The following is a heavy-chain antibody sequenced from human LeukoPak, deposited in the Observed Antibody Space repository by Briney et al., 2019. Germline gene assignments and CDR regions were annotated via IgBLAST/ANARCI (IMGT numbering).Heavy chain of an antibody. Sequence: PPETLSLTCTVSGGSISSYYWRWIRQPPREGREWVGYIYYSGSTNYHPSLKSRVTIAVDTSKNQFSLQLSFVTAADTVLYYWARGQYYDSGGLDYWGQGTLVTVSS. D-gene: IGHD3-10*01. CDR3: ARGQYYDSGGLDY. V-gene: IGHV4-59*01. J-gene: IGHJ4*02. CDR1: GGSISSYY. CDR2: IYYSGST.